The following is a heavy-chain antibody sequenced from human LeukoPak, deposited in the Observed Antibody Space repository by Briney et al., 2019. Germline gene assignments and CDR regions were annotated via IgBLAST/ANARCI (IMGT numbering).Heavy chain of an antibody. CDR3: ARGLLDADAFDI. J-gene: IGHJ3*02. D-gene: IGHD2-21*01. Sequence: PSETLSLTCTVSGGSISSGYYYWSWIRQPPGKGLEGSGYIYYSGSTYYNPSLKRRVTTSVDTSNNQYSLKLSSVTAADTAVYYCARGLLDADAFDIWGQGTMVTVSS. CDR2: IYYSGST. CDR1: GGSISSGYYY. V-gene: IGHV4-30-4*01.